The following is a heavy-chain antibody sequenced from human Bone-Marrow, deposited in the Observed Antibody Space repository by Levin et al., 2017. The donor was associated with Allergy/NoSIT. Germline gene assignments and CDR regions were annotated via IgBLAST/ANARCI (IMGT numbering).Heavy chain of an antibody. CDR3: ARTTLRIAVAGIWYFDL. CDR1: GYSFTSYW. Sequence: GESLKISCKGSGYSFTSYWIGWVRQMPGKGLEWMGIIYPGDSDTRYSPSFQGQVTISADKSISTAYLQWSSLKASDTAMYYCARTTLRIAVAGIWYFDLWGRGTLVTVSS. CDR2: IYPGDSDT. V-gene: IGHV5-51*01. J-gene: IGHJ2*01. D-gene: IGHD6-19*01.